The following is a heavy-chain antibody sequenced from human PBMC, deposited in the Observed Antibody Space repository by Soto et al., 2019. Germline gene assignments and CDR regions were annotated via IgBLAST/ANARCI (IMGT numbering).Heavy chain of an antibody. J-gene: IGHJ2*01. CDR2: IKHRGST. Sequence: PAGTRSLTCPVHVWPFIDHDWSGILQPPGKGLEWIGEIKHRGSTNYNPSLKSGVTISADTSKNQFSLRLSSVTAADTAVYYCATRLEMDNWGR. V-gene: IGHV4-34*01. CDR3: ATRLEMDN. CDR1: VWPFIDHD.